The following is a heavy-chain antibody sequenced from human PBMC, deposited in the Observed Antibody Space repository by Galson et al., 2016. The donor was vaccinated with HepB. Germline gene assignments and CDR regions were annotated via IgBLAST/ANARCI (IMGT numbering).Heavy chain of an antibody. J-gene: IGHJ4*02. CDR3: GRRLAAAAGGRGDF. D-gene: IGHD6-13*01. CDR2: IHPQDSDT. Sequence: AEVKKPGESLKISCQGSGYTFTKYWIGWVRQLPGEGLEWMGVIHPQDSDTRYGPSFQGQVTISADKSISTAYLPWTSLKASDTGIYFCGRRLAAAAGGRGDFWGQGTQVTGSS. CDR1: GYTFTKYW. V-gene: IGHV5-51*01.